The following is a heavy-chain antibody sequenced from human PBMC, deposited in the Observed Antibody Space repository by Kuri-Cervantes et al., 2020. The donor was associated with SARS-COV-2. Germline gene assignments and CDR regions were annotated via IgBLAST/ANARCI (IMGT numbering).Heavy chain of an antibody. J-gene: IGHJ3*02. Sequence: ASVKVSCKASGYTFTGYYMHWVRQAPGQGLEWMGWINPNSGGTNYAQKFQGWVTMTRDTSISTVYMELSRLRSDDPAVYYCARSTTFRRLVVISQGGAFDIWGQGTMVTVSS. V-gene: IGHV1-2*04. CDR1: GYTFTGYY. D-gene: IGHD3-22*01. CDR3: ARSTTFRRLVVISQGGAFDI. CDR2: INPNSGGT.